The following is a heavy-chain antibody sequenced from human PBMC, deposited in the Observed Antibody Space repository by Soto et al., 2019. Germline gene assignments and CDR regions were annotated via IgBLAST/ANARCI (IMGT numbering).Heavy chain of an antibody. Sequence: QVQLQESGPGLVKPSETLSLTCTVSGGSISSYYWSWIRQPPGKGLEWIGYIYYSGSTNYNPSLTSRVTISVDTYKNQLSLKLSSVTAADTAVYYCARRYGYSFDYWGQGTLVTVSS. CDR2: IYYSGST. CDR1: GGSISSYY. CDR3: ARRYGYSFDY. D-gene: IGHD5-18*01. V-gene: IGHV4-59*08. J-gene: IGHJ4*02.